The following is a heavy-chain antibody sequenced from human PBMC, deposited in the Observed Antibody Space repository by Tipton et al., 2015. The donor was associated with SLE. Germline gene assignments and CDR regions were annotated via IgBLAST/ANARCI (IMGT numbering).Heavy chain of an antibody. CDR1: GGSISSSSYY. Sequence: TLSLTCTVSGGSISSSSYYWGWIRQPPGKGLEWIGSIYYSGNTYYNPSLKSRVTISVDTSKNQFSLKLSSVTAADTAVYYCARGRGYWGQGTLVTVSS. CDR2: IYYSGNT. CDR3: ARGRGY. J-gene: IGHJ4*02. V-gene: IGHV4-39*07.